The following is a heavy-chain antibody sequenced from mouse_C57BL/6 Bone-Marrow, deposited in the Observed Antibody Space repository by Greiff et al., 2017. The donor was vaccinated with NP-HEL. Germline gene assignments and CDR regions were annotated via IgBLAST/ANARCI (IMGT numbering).Heavy chain of an antibody. V-gene: IGHV1-26*01. CDR3: ARRGTTVVALYYYAMDY. Sequence: EVQLQQSGPELVKPGASVKISCKASGYTFTDYYMNWVKQSHGKSLEWIGDINPNNGGTSYNQKFKGKATLTVDKSSSTAYMELRSLTSEDSAVYYCARRGTTVVALYYYAMDYWGQGTSVTVSS. CDR1: GYTFTDYY. D-gene: IGHD1-1*01. J-gene: IGHJ4*01. CDR2: INPNNGGT.